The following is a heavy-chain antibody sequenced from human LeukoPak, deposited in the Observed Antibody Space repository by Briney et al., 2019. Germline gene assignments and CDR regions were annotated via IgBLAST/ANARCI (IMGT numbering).Heavy chain of an antibody. CDR1: GGSFSGYY. J-gene: IGHJ5*02. CDR2: INHSGST. CDR3: ARAKPPSVVVPAAIYWFDP. D-gene: IGHD2-2*01. Sequence: SETLSLTCAVYGGSFSGYYWSWIRQPPGKGLEWIGEINHSGSTNYNPSLKSRVTISVDTSKNQFSLKLSSVTAADTAVYYCARAKPPSVVVPAAIYWFDPWGQGTLVTVSS. V-gene: IGHV4-34*01.